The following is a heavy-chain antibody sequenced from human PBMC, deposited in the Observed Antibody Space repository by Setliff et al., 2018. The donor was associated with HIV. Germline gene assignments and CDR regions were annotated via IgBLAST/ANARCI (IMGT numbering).Heavy chain of an antibody. CDR3: AKEESLGGRQIDH. CDR2: VSAYNGNT. D-gene: IGHD1-26*01. J-gene: IGHJ5*02. CDR1: GYTFTAYG. V-gene: IGHV1-18*01. Sequence: ASVKVSCKASGYTFTAYGISWLRQAPGQGLEWMGWVSAYNGNTNYAQKFQGRVTMTTETSMRTAYMELRSLRSDDTAVYYCAKEESLGGRQIDHWGQGTLVTVSS.